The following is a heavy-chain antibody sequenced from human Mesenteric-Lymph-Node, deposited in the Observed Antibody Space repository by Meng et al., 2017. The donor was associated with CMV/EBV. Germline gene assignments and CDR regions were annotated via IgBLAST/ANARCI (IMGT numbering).Heavy chain of an antibody. CDR2: IYYSGST. V-gene: IGHV4-59*01. D-gene: IGHD5-24*01. Sequence: GCSISSYSWSWIRQPPGKGLEWIGYIYYSGSTNYNPSLKSRVTISIDTSKNQFSLKLSSVTAADTALYYCARSRDGYSFDYWGQGALVTVSS. CDR1: GCSISSYS. J-gene: IGHJ4*02. CDR3: ARSRDGYSFDY.